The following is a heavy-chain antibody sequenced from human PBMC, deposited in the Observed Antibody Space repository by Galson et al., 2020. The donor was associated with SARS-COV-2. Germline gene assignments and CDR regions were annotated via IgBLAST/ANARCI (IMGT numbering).Heavy chain of an antibody. V-gene: IGHV3-21*01. CDR3: ARAQLRMIFGVVTEALDALDF. D-gene: IGHD3-3*01. CDR2: ISSSSSYI. J-gene: IGHJ3*01. Sequence: TGGSLRLSCAASGFTFSTYSMNWVRQAPGKGLEWVSFISSSSSYIYYADSVKGRFTISRDNAKNSLYLQMNSLRAEDTAVYYCARAQLRMIFGVVTEALDALDFWGQGTMVTVSS. CDR1: GFTFSTYS.